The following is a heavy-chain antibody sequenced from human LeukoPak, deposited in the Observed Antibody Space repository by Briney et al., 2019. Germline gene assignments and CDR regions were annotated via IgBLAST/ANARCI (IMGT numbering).Heavy chain of an antibody. V-gene: IGHV3-23*02. D-gene: IGHD2-21*01. CDR3: AKISNCIFGPTYFDY. Sequence: GGSLRLSCAASGFTFSSYAMSWVRQAPGKGLEWISAFSCSGGSTYYGDSVKGRVTVARFNNKNMLYLQMTSLRAEDTAVYYCAKISNCIFGPTYFDYSGQGNLVTDAS. CDR2: FSCSGGST. J-gene: IGHJ4*02. CDR1: GFTFSSYA.